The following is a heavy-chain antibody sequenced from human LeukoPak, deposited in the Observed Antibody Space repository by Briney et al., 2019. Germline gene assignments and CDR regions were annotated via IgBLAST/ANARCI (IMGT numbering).Heavy chain of an antibody. CDR2: NYYSGST. CDR3: ARLWMHYYGSGSYYYFDY. CDR1: GGSISSSSYY. D-gene: IGHD3-10*01. Sequence: PSETLSLTCTVSGGSISSSSYYWGWIRQPPGKGLEWIGSNYYSGSTYYNPSLKSRVTISVDTSKNQFSLKLSSVTAADTAVYYCARLWMHYYGSGSYYYFDYWGQGTLVTVSS. J-gene: IGHJ4*02. V-gene: IGHV4-39*01.